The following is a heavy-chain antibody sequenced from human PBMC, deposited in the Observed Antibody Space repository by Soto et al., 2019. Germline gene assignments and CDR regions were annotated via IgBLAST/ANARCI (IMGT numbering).Heavy chain of an antibody. CDR3: ARVDVVVPAALYYYYYIDV. J-gene: IGHJ6*03. V-gene: IGHV3-7*01. D-gene: IGHD2-2*01. CDR1: GFTFSSYW. CDR2: IKQDGSEK. Sequence: EVQLVESGGGLVQPGGSLRLSCAVSGFTFSSYWMSWVRQAPGKGLEWVANIKQDGSEKYYMDSVKGRFTISRDNAKNSLYLQMDSLRDEDTAVYYCARVDVVVPAALYYYYYIDVWGKGTTVSVSS.